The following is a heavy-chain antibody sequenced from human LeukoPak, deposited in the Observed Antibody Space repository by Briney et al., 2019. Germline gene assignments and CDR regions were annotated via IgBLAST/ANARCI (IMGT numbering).Heavy chain of an antibody. CDR2: INHSGST. CDR1: GGSFSGYY. D-gene: IGHD3-3*01. J-gene: IGHJ5*02. V-gene: IGHV4-34*01. Sequence: KPSETLSLTCAVYGGSFSGYYWSWIRQPQGKGLEWIGEINHSGSTNYNPSLKSRVTISVDTSKNQFSLKLSSVTAADTAVYYCARARITIFGVVSNWFDPWGQGTLVTVSS. CDR3: ARARITIFGVVSNWFDP.